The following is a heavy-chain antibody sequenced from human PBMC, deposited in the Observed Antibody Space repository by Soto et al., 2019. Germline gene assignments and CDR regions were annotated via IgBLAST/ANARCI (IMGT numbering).Heavy chain of an antibody. D-gene: IGHD6-13*01. Sequence: ASVKVSCKASGYTFTSYGISWVRQAPGQGLEWMGWISAYNGNTNYAQKLQGRVTMTTDTSTSTAYMELRSLRSDDTAVYYCSREGSGSWYVSGGIDYWGQGTLVTVSS. V-gene: IGHV1-18*01. J-gene: IGHJ4*02. CDR3: SREGSGSWYVSGGIDY. CDR2: ISAYNGNT. CDR1: GYTFTSYG.